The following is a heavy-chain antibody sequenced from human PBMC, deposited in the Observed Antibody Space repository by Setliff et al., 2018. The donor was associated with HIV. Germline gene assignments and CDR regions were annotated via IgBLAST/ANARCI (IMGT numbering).Heavy chain of an antibody. D-gene: IGHD6-19*01. CDR1: GYTVTELS. V-gene: IGHV1-24*01. CDR2: FDPEDNKI. CDR3: ARDGGPGSGWGDYSYYYGMDV. J-gene: IGHJ6*04. Sequence: EASVKVSCKVSGYTVTELSINWVRQAPGKGPEWMGGFDPEDNKIVYAQKFQGRVTTTEDTSTDTAYMELSSLRFEDTAVYYCARDGGPGSGWGDYSYYYGMDVWGKGTTVTVSS.